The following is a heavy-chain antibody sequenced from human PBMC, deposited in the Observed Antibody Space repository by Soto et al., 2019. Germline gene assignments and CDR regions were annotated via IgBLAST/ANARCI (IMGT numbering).Heavy chain of an antibody. D-gene: IGHD4-17*01. CDR1: GDSVSTNGAA. V-gene: IGHV6-1*01. J-gene: IGHJ5*02. CDR3: ARDKHDYFNRGTGFDT. CDR2: TYYRSKWYN. Sequence: SQTLSLTCAISGDSVSTNGAAWNWIRQSPSRGLEWLGRTYYRSKWYNDYAVSVKSRITINPDTSKSQFSLQLNSVTPEDTAVYYCARDKHDYFNRGTGFDTCGQGILVTXSS.